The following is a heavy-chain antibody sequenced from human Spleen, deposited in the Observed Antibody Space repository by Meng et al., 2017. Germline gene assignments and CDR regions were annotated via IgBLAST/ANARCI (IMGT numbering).Heavy chain of an antibody. V-gene: IGHV4-31*03. D-gene: IGHD3-10*01. CDR3: ARVDGSGYSFDY. Sequence: SETLSLTCPVSAGSISSGDNSWSWIRQHPGKGLEWIGYIYSSGTTYYNPSLKSRVAISVDTSKNQFSLKLSSVTAADTAVYYCARVDGSGYSFDYWGQGRLVTVSS. CDR2: IYSSGTT. J-gene: IGHJ4*02. CDR1: AGSISSGDNS.